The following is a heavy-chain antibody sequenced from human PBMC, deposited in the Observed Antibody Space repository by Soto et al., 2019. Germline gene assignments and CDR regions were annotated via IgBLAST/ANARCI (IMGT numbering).Heavy chain of an antibody. CDR3: ARGVDTAMGYYYYGMDV. J-gene: IGHJ6*02. CDR1: GYTFTSYG. CDR2: ISAYNGNT. V-gene: IGHV1-18*01. Sequence: GVSVKVSCKASGYTFTSYGISWVLQAPGQGLEWMGWISAYNGNTNYAQKLQGRVTMTTDTSTSTAYMELRSLRSDDTAVYYCARGVDTAMGYYYYGMDVWGQGPTVTVSS. D-gene: IGHD5-18*01.